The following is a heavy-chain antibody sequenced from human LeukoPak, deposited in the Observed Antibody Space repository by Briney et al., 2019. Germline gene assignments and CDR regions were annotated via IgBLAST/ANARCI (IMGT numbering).Heavy chain of an antibody. CDR1: GFTFSSYA. CDR3: ARARRVAGVYFDY. Sequence: GGSLRLSCAASGFTFSSYAMHWVRQAPGKGLEWVAVISYDGSNKYYADSVKGRFTISRGNSKNTLYLQMNSLRAEDTAVYYCARARRVAGVYFDYWGQGTLVTVSS. V-gene: IGHV3-30-3*01. D-gene: IGHD6-19*01. J-gene: IGHJ4*02. CDR2: ISYDGSNK.